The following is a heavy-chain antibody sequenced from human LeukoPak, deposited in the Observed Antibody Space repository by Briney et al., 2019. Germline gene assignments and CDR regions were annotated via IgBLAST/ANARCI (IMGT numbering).Heavy chain of an antibody. CDR1: GGLITSTIHY. D-gene: IGHD6-19*01. V-gene: IGHV4-39*01. CDR2: IYYSGIT. CDR3: ARQPTVRRGAVASNFDY. Sequence: PSETLSLTCSVSGGLITSTIHYWAWIRQPPGKGLEWIASIYYSGITYYNASLESRVTMSVDTSRNQFSLRLRSVSAADSSVYYCARQPTVRRGAVASNFDYWGQGTLVTVSS. J-gene: IGHJ4*02.